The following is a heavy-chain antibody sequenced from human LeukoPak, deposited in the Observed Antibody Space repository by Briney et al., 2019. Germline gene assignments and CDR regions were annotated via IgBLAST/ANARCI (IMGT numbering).Heavy chain of an antibody. D-gene: IGHD2-2*01. V-gene: IGHV3-21*01. CDR1: GFTFSSYS. J-gene: IGHJ3*02. Sequence: GGSLRLSCAASGFTFSSYSMNWVRQAPGKGLEWVSSISSSSSYIYYADSVKGRFTISRDNAKNSLYLQMNSLRAEDTAVYYCARDMWGDSPVVPAAISSSWSQPSYAFDIWGQGTMVTVSS. CDR3: ARDMWGDSPVVPAAISSSWSQPSYAFDI. CDR2: ISSSSSYI.